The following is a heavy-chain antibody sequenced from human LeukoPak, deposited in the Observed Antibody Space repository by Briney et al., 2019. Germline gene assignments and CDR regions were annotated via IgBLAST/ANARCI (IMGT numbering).Heavy chain of an antibody. J-gene: IGHJ4*02. V-gene: IGHV4-4*02. CDR3: AREGGPYRPLDY. CDR1: GGSISTTNW. Sequence: SGTLSLTCGVSGGSISTTNWWTWVRQPPGEGLGWIGEVHLSGRTHYNPSLESRVTMSVDMSENHISLRLTSVTAADTAVYYCAREGGPYRPLDYSGQGTLVTVSS. CDR2: VHLSGRT.